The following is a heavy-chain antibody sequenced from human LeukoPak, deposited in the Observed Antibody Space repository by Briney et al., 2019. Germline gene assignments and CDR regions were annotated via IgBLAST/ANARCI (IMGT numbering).Heavy chain of an antibody. CDR1: GFTFSSYG. Sequence: GGSLRLSCAASGFTFSSYGMSWVRQAPGKGLEWVSAISGGGGSTNYADSVKGRFTISRDDSKNTLYLQMNSLRDEDTAVYYCAKGDGDYQSWRPFDYWGQGTMVTVSS. J-gene: IGHJ4*02. V-gene: IGHV3-23*01. CDR2: ISGGGGST. D-gene: IGHD4-17*01. CDR3: AKGDGDYQSWRPFDY.